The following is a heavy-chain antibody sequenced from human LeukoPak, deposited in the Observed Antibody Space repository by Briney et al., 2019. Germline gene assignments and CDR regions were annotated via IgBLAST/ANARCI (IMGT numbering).Heavy chain of an antibody. CDR2: MNPNSGNT. Sequence: ASVKVSCKASGYTFTSYDINWVRQATGQGLEWMGWMNPNSGNTGYAQKFQGRVTMTRDTSTSTVYMELSSLRSEDTAVYYCARDSSGWYYFDYWGQGTLVTVS. CDR1: GYTFTSYD. V-gene: IGHV1-8*01. D-gene: IGHD6-19*01. J-gene: IGHJ4*02. CDR3: ARDSSGWYYFDY.